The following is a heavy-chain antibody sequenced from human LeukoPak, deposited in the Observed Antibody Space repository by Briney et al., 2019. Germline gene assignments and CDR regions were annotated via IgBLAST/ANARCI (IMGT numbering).Heavy chain of an antibody. CDR1: GFTFSNAW. J-gene: IGHJ4*02. CDR3: TTDWDDSGSWPFEY. V-gene: IGHV3-15*01. Sequence: GGSLRLSCAASGFTFSNAWMSWVRQAPGKGLEWVGRIKSKTDGGTTDYAAPVKGRFTISRDDSKNTLYLQMNSLKTEDTAVYYCTTDWDDSGSWPFEYWGRGTLVTVSS. D-gene: IGHD6-6*01. CDR2: IKSKTDGGTT.